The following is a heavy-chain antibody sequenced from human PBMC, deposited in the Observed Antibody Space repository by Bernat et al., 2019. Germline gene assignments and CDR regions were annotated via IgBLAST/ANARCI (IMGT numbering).Heavy chain of an antibody. V-gene: IGHV2-5*02. D-gene: IGHD3-10*01. J-gene: IGHJ4*02. CDR2: IYWDDDK. CDR1: GFSLSTSGVG. CDR3: AHIHMVRGFFDY. Sequence: QITLKESGPTLVKPTQTLTLTCTFSGFSLSTSGVGVGWIRQPPGKALEWLALIYWDDDKRYSPSLKSRLTITKDTSKNQAVLTMTNMDPVDTATHYCAHIHMVRGFFDYWGQGTLVTGSS.